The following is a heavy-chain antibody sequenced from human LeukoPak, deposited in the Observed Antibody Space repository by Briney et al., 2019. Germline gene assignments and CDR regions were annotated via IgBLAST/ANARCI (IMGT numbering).Heavy chain of an antibody. D-gene: IGHD3-22*01. Sequence: ASVKVSCKASGYTFTGYYMHWVRQAPGQGLEWMGWINPSGGSTSYAQKFQGRVTMTRDTSTSTVYMELSSLRSEDTAVYYCAREALSSSGAPSHAFDIWGQGTMVTVSS. J-gene: IGHJ3*02. V-gene: IGHV1-46*01. CDR1: GYTFTGYY. CDR2: INPSGGST. CDR3: AREALSSSGAPSHAFDI.